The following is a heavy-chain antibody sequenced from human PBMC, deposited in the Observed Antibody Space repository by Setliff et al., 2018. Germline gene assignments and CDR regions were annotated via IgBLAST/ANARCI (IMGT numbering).Heavy chain of an antibody. CDR2: IKSKTDGGTT. CDR1: GFTFSNAW. D-gene: IGHD3-22*01. Sequence: GGSLRLSCAASGFTFSNAWMSWVRQAPGKGLEWVGRIKSKTDGGTTDYAAPVKGRFTISRGDSKNTLYLQMNSLKTEDTAVYYCTTDRGYYDSSGYYEYWGQGTLVTV. J-gene: IGHJ4*02. V-gene: IGHV3-15*01. CDR3: TTDRGYYDSSGYYEY.